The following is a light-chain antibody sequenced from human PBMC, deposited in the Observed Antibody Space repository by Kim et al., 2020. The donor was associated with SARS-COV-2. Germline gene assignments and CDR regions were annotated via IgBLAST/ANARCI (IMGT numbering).Light chain of an antibody. CDR1: QDISNR. CDR3: QQYDNLPVT. J-gene: IGKJ4*01. CDR2: DAS. V-gene: IGKV1-33*01. Sequence: DIQMTQSPSSLSASVGDRVTITCQASQDISNRLNWYQQKPGKAPKLLIYDASNLETGVPSRFSGSGSGTDFTFTISSLQPEDIATYYCQQYDNLPVTCGGGTKVEF.